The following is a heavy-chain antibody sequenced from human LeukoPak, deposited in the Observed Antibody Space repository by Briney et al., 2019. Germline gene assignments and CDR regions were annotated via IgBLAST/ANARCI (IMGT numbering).Heavy chain of an antibody. CDR3: ARQGGSSGWYSGIDY. D-gene: IGHD6-19*01. V-gene: IGHV4-59*08. CDR2: IYYSGST. CDR1: GGSISSYY. J-gene: IGHJ4*02. Sequence: SETLSLTCTVSGGSISSYYWSWIRQPPGKGLEWIGYIYYSGSTNYNPSLKSRVTISVDTSKNQFSLKLSSVTAADTAVYYCARQGGSSGWYSGIDYWGQGTLVTVSS.